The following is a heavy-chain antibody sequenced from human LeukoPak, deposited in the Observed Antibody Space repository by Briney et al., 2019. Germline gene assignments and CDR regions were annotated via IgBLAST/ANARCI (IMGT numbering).Heavy chain of an antibody. CDR1: GYTFTGYY. J-gene: IGHJ4*02. Sequence: ASVKVSCKASGYTFTGYYMHWVRQAPGQGLEWMGWINPNSGGTNYAQKFQGRVAMTRDTSISTAYMELSRLRSDDTAVYYCARDSEDGSAKDHWGQGTLVTVSS. D-gene: IGHD3-10*01. V-gene: IGHV1-2*02. CDR2: INPNSGGT. CDR3: ARDSEDGSAKDH.